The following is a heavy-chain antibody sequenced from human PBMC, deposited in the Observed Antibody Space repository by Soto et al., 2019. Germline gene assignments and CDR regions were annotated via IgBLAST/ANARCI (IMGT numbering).Heavy chain of an antibody. D-gene: IGHD1-26*01. CDR2: IKSDGSGV. Sequence: EVRLVQSGGGSAPPGGSLRLSCSASGYTFSSYWMYWVRQLPGKGLVWVSRIKSDGSGVTYADSVKGRFTTSRDNAQNTLYLQMTSLRGEDTAVYHCTRGFRAGSMDYWGQGTAVTVSS. CDR1: GYTFSSYW. J-gene: IGHJ4*02. CDR3: TRGFRAGSMDY. V-gene: IGHV3-74*01.